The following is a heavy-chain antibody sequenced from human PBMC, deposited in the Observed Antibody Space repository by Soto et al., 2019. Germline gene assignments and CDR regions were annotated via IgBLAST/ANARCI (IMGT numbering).Heavy chain of an antibody. CDR1: GGSISSYY. Sequence: SETLSLTCTVSGGSISSYYWSWIRQPPGKGLEWIGYIYYSGSTNYNPSLKSRVTISVDTSKNQFSLKLSSVTAADTAVYYCARGRGYCSGGSCPGDAFDIWGQGTMVTVSS. V-gene: IGHV4-59*01. CDR3: ARGRGYCSGGSCPGDAFDI. CDR2: IYYSGST. J-gene: IGHJ3*02. D-gene: IGHD2-15*01.